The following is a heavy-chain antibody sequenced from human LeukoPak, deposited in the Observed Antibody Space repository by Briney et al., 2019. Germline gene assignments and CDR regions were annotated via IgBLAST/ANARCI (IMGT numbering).Heavy chain of an antibody. CDR1: GGTFSSYA. J-gene: IGHJ5*02. CDR2: IIPIFGTA. Sequence: SVKVSCKASGGTFSSYAISWVRQAPGQGLEWMGGIIPIFGTANYAQKFQGRVTITADESTSTAYMELSSLRSEDTAVYYCAREKIVVVLAAMVGWFDPWGQGTLVTVSS. D-gene: IGHD2-2*01. CDR3: AREKIVVVLAAMVGWFDP. V-gene: IGHV1-69*01.